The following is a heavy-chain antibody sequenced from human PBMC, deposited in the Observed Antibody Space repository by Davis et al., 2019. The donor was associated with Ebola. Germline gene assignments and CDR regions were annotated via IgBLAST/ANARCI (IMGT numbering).Heavy chain of an antibody. J-gene: IGHJ6*02. V-gene: IGHV1-69*06. CDR2: IIPIFGTA. CDR3: ARDLIVDTAMVWISVGMDV. Sequence: SVKVSCKASGGTFSSYAISWVRQAPGQGLEWMGGIIPIFGTANYAQKFRGRVTITADKSTSTAYMELSSLRSEDTAVNYCARDLIVDTAMVWISVGMDVWGQGTTVTVSS. CDR1: GGTFSSYA. D-gene: IGHD5-18*01.